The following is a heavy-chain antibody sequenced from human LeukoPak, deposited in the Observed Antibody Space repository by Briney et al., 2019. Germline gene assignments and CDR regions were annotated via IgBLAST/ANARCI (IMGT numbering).Heavy chain of an antibody. CDR3: STLVLRPWYFDL. Sequence: PSETLSLTCTVSGGSISSGDSYWSWIRQPAGKGLEWIAYIYYNGNTYYNPSLKSRVTISLDTSKNQFSLKLSSVTAADTAVYYRSTLVLRPWYFDLWGRGTLVTVSS. J-gene: IGHJ2*01. CDR1: GGSISSGDSY. CDR2: IYYNGNT. V-gene: IGHV4-30-4*08. D-gene: IGHD3-9*01.